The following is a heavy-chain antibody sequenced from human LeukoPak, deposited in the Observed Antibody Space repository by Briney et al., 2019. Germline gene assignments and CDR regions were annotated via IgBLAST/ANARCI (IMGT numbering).Heavy chain of an antibody. V-gene: IGHV1-2*02. D-gene: IGHD6-13*01. J-gene: IGHJ4*03. CDR2: INPNSGGT. CDR1: GYTFTGYY. Sequence: ASVKVSCKASGYTFTGYYMHWVRQAPGQGLEWMGWINPNSGGTNYAQKFQGRVTMTRDTSISTAYMELSRLRSDDTAVYYCAKDQGSSPRYFDYWGQGTTVTVSS. CDR3: AKDQGSSPRYFDY.